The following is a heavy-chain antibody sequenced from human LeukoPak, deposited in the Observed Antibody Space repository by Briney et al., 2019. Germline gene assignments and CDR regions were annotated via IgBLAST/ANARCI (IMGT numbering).Heavy chain of an antibody. D-gene: IGHD3-3*01. Sequence: GGSLRLSCAASGFTFSSHGMHWVRQAPGRGLEWVAFIRYDESNKYYADSVKGRFTISRDNSKNTLYLQMNSLRAEDTAVYYCAKSRSGYPRVDGFDIWGQGTMVTVSS. CDR1: GFTFSSHG. CDR3: AKSRSGYPRVDGFDI. J-gene: IGHJ3*02. CDR2: IRYDESNK. V-gene: IGHV3-30*02.